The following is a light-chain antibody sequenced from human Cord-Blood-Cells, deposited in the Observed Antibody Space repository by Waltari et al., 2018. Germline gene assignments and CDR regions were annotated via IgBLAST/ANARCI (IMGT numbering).Light chain of an antibody. J-gene: IGKJ2*01. V-gene: IGKV2D-29*02. CDR2: EAS. CDR1: QSLLHSDGKTY. CDR3: MQSIQLPPT. Sequence: DIVMTQTPLSLSVTPGQPASISCKSSQSLLHSDGKTYLYWYLQKPGQSPQLLIYEASNRFSGVPDSFSGSGSVTDFTLKISRVEAEDVGVYYCMQSIQLPPTFGQGTKLEIK.